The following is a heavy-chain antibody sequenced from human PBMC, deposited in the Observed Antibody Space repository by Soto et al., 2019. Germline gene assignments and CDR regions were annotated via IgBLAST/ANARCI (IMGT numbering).Heavy chain of an antibody. CDR3: AREGYCSSGSCALYSHDYFGMDV. Sequence: QVQLVQSGAEVKKPGASVKVSCKASGYTFTSYGISWVRQAPGQGLEWMGWISAYNGNTNYAQKSKGRVTMTTDTSTSTAYMELRSLTSDDTAVYYCAREGYCSSGSCALYSHDYFGMDVWGQGTTVTVSS. CDR1: GYTFTSYG. CDR2: ISAYNGNT. J-gene: IGHJ6*02. D-gene: IGHD2-15*01. V-gene: IGHV1-18*04.